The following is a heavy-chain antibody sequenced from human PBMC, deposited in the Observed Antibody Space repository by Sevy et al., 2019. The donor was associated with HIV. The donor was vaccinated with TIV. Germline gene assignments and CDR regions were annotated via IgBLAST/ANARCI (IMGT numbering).Heavy chain of an antibody. J-gene: IGHJ4*01. CDR2: IKQDGSEN. V-gene: IGHV3-7*03. CDR3: ARDDPSTAPFDY. D-gene: IGHD2-21*02. Sequence: GGSLRLSCAASGFTFSNFWMSWVRQAPGKGLEFVANIKQDGSENFYSDSVKGRFTISRDNAKNSLFLQMNNLRVEETAVYYCARDDPSTAPFDYWGHGTLVTVSS. CDR1: GFTFSNFW.